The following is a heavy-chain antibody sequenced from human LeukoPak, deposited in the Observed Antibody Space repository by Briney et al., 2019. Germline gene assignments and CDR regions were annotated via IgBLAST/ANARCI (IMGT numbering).Heavy chain of an antibody. J-gene: IGHJ5*02. CDR2: IYSGGSA. CDR3: ARELMVYGHWFDP. CDR1: GFTVSSNY. D-gene: IGHD2-8*01. V-gene: IGHV3-53*01. Sequence: GGSLRLSCAASGFTVSSNYMSWVRQAPGKGLEWVSVIYSGGSAYYADSVKGRFTISRDNSKNTLYLQMNSLRAEDTAVYYCARELMVYGHWFDPWGQGTLVTVSS.